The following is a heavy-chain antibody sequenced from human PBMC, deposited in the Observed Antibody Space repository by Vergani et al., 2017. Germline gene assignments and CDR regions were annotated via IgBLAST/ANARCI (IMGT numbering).Heavy chain of an antibody. CDR3: ARDPAGYYYDSSGYYPLDY. J-gene: IGHJ4*02. D-gene: IGHD3-22*01. CDR2: IYYSGST. Sequence: QVQLQESGPGLVKPSQTLSLTCTVSGGSISSGGYYWSWIRQHPGKGLEWIGYIYYSGSTYYNPSLKSRVTISVDTSKNQFSLKLSSVTAADTAVYYCARDPAGYYYDSSGYYPLDYWGQGTLVTVSS. CDR1: GGSISSGGYY. V-gene: IGHV4-31*03.